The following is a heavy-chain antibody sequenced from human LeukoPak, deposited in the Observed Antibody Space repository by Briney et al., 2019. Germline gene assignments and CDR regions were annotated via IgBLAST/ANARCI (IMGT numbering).Heavy chain of an antibody. CDR1: GFTFSGSA. CDR3: IAPREGFDY. D-gene: IGHD3-3*02. CDR2: IRSKANSYAT. Sequence: PGGSLRLSCAASGFTFSGSAMHWVRQASGKGLEWVGRIRSKANSYATAYAASVKGRFTISRDDSKNTAYLQMSSLKTEDTAVYYCIAPREGFDYWGQGTLVTVSS. J-gene: IGHJ4*02. V-gene: IGHV3-73*01.